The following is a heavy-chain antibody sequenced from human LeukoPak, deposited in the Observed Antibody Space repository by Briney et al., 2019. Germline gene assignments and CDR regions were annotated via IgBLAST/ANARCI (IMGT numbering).Heavy chain of an antibody. V-gene: IGHV3-23*01. CDR1: GFTFNNHA. Sequence: GGSLRLSCATSGFTFNNHAMSWVRQAPGMGLEWVSAISSSGGSAYYADSVKGRFTISRDNSKNTLFLQMNSLRTEDTAVYHCARRSPSSLGGRAIDYWGQGTLVTVSS. J-gene: IGHJ4*02. D-gene: IGHD2-15*01. CDR3: ARRSPSSLGGRAIDY. CDR2: ISSSGGSA.